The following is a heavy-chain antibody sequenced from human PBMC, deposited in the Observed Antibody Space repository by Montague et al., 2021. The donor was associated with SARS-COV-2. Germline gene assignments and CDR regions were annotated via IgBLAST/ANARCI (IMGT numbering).Heavy chain of an antibody. Sequence: SETLSLTCSVSGGPISRSSYYWGRIRQPPGKGLEWVGNIYHAGSTYYNPSLKSRATIFVDTSNSQFSLKLTSVTAADTAVYCCARQLRYYDWRADYWGQGTLVSVSS. CDR2: IYHAGST. V-gene: IGHV4-39*07. CDR1: GGPISRSSYY. CDR3: ARQLRYYDWRADY. D-gene: IGHD3-9*01. J-gene: IGHJ4*02.